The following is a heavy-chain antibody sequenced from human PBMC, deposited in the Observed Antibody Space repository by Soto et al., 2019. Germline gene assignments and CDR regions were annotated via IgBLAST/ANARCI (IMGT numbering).Heavy chain of an antibody. J-gene: IGHJ5*02. CDR1: GYTLTELS. V-gene: IGHV1-24*01. CDR2: FDPEDGET. CDR3: ATGAAVAGWFDP. D-gene: IGHD6-19*01. Sequence: ASVKVSCKVSGYTLTELSMHWVRQAPGKGLEWMGGFDPEDGETIYAQKFQGRVTMTEDTSTDTAYMELSSLRSEDTAVYYCATGAAVAGWFDPWGQGTLVTVSS.